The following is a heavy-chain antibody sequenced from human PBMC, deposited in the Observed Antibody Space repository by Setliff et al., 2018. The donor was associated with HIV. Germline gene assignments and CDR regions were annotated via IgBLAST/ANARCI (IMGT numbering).Heavy chain of an antibody. CDR3: AKDKYYDILTGYFTD. V-gene: IGHV3-11*04. J-gene: IGHJ4*02. D-gene: IGHD3-9*01. Sequence: VGSLRLSCAASGFMFSDYYMSWIRQTPGKGLEWVAYISGRGTTTYFADSVKGRFTISRDNAQNSVYLQMNSLTAEDTAMYYCAKDKYYDILTGYFTDWGQGTLVTVSS. CDR1: GFMFSDYY. CDR2: ISGRGTTT.